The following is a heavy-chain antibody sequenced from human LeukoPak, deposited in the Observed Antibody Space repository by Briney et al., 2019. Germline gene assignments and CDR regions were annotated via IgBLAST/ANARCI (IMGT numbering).Heavy chain of an antibody. CDR3: ARGHYDILTGYLRRNWFDP. CDR1: GGSFSGYY. CDR2: INHSGST. Sequence: SETLSLTCAVYGGSFSGYYWSWIRQPPGKGLEWIGEINHSGSTNYNPSLKSRVTISVDTSKNQFSLKLSSVTAADTAVYYCARGHYDILTGYLRRNWFDPWGQGTLVTVSS. J-gene: IGHJ5*02. D-gene: IGHD3-9*01. V-gene: IGHV4-34*01.